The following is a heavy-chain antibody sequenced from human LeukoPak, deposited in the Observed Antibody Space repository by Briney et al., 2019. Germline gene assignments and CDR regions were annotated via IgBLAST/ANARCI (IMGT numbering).Heavy chain of an antibody. Sequence: GGSLRLSCAASGFIFSDYAMTWVRQIPGKGLEWVSSITGSGRGTQYGDSVKGRFTVSRDNSKNTLYLQMDSLRVEDTALYYCGMDPNGDYIGAFDFWGQGTLVTVYS. J-gene: IGHJ3*01. CDR3: GMDPNGDYIGAFDF. CDR1: GFIFSDYA. V-gene: IGHV3-23*01. D-gene: IGHD4-17*01. CDR2: ITGSGRGT.